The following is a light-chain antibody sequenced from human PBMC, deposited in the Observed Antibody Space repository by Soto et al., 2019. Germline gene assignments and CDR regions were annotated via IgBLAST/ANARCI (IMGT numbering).Light chain of an antibody. Sequence: EVVLTQSPVTLSLSPGEGVTLSCRASQSVSSYLAWYQQKPGQAPRLLIFGASSRATGIPDRFSGSGSGTDFTLTINRLEPEDFAVYYCQQYGSSPTWTFGQGTKVDIK. J-gene: IGKJ1*01. CDR2: GAS. CDR3: QQYGSSPTWT. CDR1: QSVSSY. V-gene: IGKV3-20*01.